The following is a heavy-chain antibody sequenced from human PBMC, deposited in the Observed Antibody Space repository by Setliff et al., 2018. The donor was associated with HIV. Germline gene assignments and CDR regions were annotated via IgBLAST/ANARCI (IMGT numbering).Heavy chain of an antibody. CDR3: AKDPSDSSSWYYFDY. CDR1: GFTFSSYA. V-gene: IGHV3-23*01. CDR2: ISGSGDST. D-gene: IGHD6-13*01. Sequence: PGGSLRLSCATSGFTFSSYAMSWVRQAPGKGLEWVSAISGSGDSTYYADSVKGRFTISRDNSKNTLYLQMNSLRADDTAVYYCAKDPSDSSSWYYFDYWGHGTLVTVSS. J-gene: IGHJ4*01.